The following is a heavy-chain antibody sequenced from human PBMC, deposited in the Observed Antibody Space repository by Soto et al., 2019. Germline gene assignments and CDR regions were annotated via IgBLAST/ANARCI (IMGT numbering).Heavy chain of an antibody. CDR2: IYHSGST. V-gene: IGHV4-30-2*01. CDR1: GGSISSGGYS. D-gene: IGHD3-3*01. CDR3: ARNTPRMKYHDFWSGPIPHYGMDV. J-gene: IGHJ6*02. Sequence: SETLSLTCAVSGGSISSGGYSWSWIRQPPGKGLEWIGYIYHSGSTYYNPSLKSRVTISVDRSKNQFSLKLSSVTAADTAVYYCARNTPRMKYHDFWSGPIPHYGMDVWGQGTTVTVS.